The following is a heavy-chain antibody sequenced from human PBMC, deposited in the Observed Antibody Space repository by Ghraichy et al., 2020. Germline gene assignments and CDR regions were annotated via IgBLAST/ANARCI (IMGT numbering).Heavy chain of an antibody. D-gene: IGHD6-13*01. J-gene: IGHJ6*02. CDR1: GGSISSYY. V-gene: IGHV4-4*07. CDR3: AREGKKQPIINYYYYGMDV. Sequence: SETLSLTCTVSGGSISSYYWSWIRQPAGKGLEWIGRIYTSGSTNYNPSLKSRVTMSVDTSKNQFSLKLSSVTAADTAVYYCAREGKKQPIINYYYYGMDVCGPGTTVTVSS. CDR2: IYTSGST.